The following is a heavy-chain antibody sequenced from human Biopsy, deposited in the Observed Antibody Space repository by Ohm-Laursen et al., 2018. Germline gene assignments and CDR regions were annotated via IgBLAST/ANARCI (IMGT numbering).Heavy chain of an antibody. CDR1: GDTFTTSA. J-gene: IGHJ6*02. Sequence: SVKVSCKASGDTFTTSAVSWVRQVPGQGLDWMGRIIPILGTVDYGQNFQGRVTIRADTSTTFLELTSLRYDDTAVYYCASGDIGGIGLDVWGLGTTVTASS. CDR3: ASGDIGGIGLDV. CDR2: IIPILGTV. V-gene: IGHV1-69*04. D-gene: IGHD3-10*01.